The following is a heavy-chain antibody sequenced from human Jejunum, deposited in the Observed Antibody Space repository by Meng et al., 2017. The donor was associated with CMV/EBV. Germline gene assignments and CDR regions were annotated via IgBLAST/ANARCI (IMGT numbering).Heavy chain of an antibody. CDR1: GFTFSDCL. CDR2: ITNSCRI. J-gene: IGHJ4*02. D-gene: IGHD6-19*01. V-gene: IGHV3-69-1*01. CDR3: ARRWAVAGPDY. Sequence: CAASGFTFSDCLRSWVGRAPGQGLEWLSYITNSCRISNADSLKGRFTISRDNARNSVYLQLNSLRVEDTAVYYCARRWAVAGPDYWGQGTLVTVSS.